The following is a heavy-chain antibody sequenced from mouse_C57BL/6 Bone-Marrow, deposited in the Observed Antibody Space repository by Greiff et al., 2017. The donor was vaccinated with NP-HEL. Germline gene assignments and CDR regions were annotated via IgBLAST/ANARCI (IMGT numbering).Heavy chain of an antibody. J-gene: IGHJ3*01. CDR1: GYTFTDYY. V-gene: IGHV1-19*01. Sequence: EVQLQQSGPVLVKPGASVKMSCKASGYTFTDYYMNWVKQSPGKSLEWIGVINPYNGGTSYNQKFKGKATLTVDTSSSTAYMELNSLTSEDSAVYYCARRDYYGSSYDADWGQGTLVTVAA. CDR2: INPYNGGT. D-gene: IGHD1-1*01. CDR3: ARRDYYGSSYDAD.